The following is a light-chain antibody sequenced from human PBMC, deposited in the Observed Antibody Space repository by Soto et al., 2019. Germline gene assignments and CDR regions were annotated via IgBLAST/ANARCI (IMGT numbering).Light chain of an antibody. CDR3: QQAASFPIT. V-gene: IGKV1-12*01. Sequence: DIHITQSSFSVSASCVDRVAITCRASQGVSTWLAWYQQKPGKAPNLLIYTASSLQSGVPSRFSGSGSGTDFTLTINGLQPEDFATYYCQQAASFPITFGQGTRLEIK. CDR1: QGVSTW. CDR2: TAS. J-gene: IGKJ5*01.